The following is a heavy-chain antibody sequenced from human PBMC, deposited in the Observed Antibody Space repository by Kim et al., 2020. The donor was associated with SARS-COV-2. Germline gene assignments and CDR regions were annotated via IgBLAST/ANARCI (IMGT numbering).Heavy chain of an antibody. J-gene: IGHJ2*01. V-gene: IGHV4-61*01. CDR3: ARWEQLVSFNWYFDL. CDR1: GGSVSSGSYY. Sequence: SETLSLTCTVSGGSVSSGSYYWSWIRQPPGKGLEWIGYIYYSGSTNYNPSLKSRVTISVDTSKNQFSLKLSSVTAADTAVYYCARWEQLVSFNWYFDLWG. CDR2: IYYSGST. D-gene: IGHD6-6*01.